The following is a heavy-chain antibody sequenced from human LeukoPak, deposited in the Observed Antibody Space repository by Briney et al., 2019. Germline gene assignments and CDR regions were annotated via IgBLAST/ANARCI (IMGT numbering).Heavy chain of an antibody. CDR3: ARESGRTVKHLGIAAAGTGY. CDR2: INPNSGVT. Sequence: ASVKVSCKASGYTFTGYYIHWLRQAPGQGLEWMGWINPNSGVTNYAQKFQGRVTMTRDTSISTAYMELSRLRSDDTAVYYCARESGRTVKHLGIAAAGTGYWGQGTLVTVSS. D-gene: IGHD6-13*01. CDR1: GYTFTGYY. V-gene: IGHV1-2*02. J-gene: IGHJ4*02.